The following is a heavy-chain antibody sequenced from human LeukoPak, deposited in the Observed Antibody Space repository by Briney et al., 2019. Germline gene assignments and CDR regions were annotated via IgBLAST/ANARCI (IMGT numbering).Heavy chain of an antibody. Sequence: ASVKVSCKASGYTFTGYYMHWVRQAPGQGLXXXXXXXXXSGGTNYAQKFQGRVTMTRDTSISTAYMELSRLRSDDTAVYYCARDLKSGNYGLGYYYGMDVWGQGTTVTVSS. V-gene: IGHV1-2*02. D-gene: IGHD4-11*01. CDR1: GYTFTGYY. CDR3: ARDLKSGNYGLGYYYGMDV. J-gene: IGHJ6*02. CDR2: XXXXSGGT.